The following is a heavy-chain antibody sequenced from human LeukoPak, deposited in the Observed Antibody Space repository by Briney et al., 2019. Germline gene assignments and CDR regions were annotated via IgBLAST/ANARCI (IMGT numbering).Heavy chain of an antibody. V-gene: IGHV1-24*01. CDR1: GYTLTELS. J-gene: IGHJ4*02. Sequence: ASVKVSCKVSGYTLTELSMHWVRQAPGKGLEWMGGFDPEGGETIYAQKFQGRVTMTEDTSTDTAYMELSSLRSEDTAVYYCATAAYSSGWKYFDYWGQGTLVTVSS. D-gene: IGHD6-19*01. CDR2: FDPEGGET. CDR3: ATAAYSSGWKYFDY.